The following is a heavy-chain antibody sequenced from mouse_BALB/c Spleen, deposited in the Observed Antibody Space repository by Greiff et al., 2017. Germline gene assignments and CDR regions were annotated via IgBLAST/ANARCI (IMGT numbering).Heavy chain of an antibody. CDR1: GFTFSSYY. Sequence: DVQLVESGGGLVKLGGSLKLSCAASGFTFSSYYMSWVRQTPEKRLELVAAINSNGGSTYYPDTVKGRFTISRDNAKNTLYLQMSSLKSEDTALYYCARRHGNYYFDYWGQGTTLTVSS. CDR3: ARRHGNYYFDY. J-gene: IGHJ2*01. CDR2: INSNGGST. D-gene: IGHD2-1*01. V-gene: IGHV5-6-2*01.